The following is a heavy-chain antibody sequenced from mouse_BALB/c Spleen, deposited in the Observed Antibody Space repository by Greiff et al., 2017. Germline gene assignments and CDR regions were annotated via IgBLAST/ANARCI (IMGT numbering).Heavy chain of an antibody. CDR3: TRGYYFDY. CDR2: IYPSDSYT. CDR1: GYTFTSYW. J-gene: IGHJ2*01. V-gene: IGHV1-69*02. Sequence: VQLQQPGAELVRPGASVKLSCKASGYTFTSYWINWVKQRPGQGLEWIGNIYPSDSYTNYNQKFKDKATLTVDKSSSTAYMQLSSPTSEDSAVYYCTRGYYFDYWGQGTTLTVSS.